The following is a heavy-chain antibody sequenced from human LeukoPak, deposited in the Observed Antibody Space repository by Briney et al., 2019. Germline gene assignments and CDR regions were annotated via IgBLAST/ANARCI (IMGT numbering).Heavy chain of an antibody. CDR2: INPNSGGT. J-gene: IGHJ4*02. Sequence: ASVKVSCKTSGYTFTDYSIHWVRQAPGQGLEWMGWINPNSGGTNYAQKFQGRVTMTGDTSISTTYMEVTRLRSDDTAIYYCARDFFSEVTYHGEIAYFDQWGPGTLVSVSS. D-gene: IGHD1-14*01. CDR1: GYTFTDYS. CDR3: ARDFFSEVTYHGEIAYFDQ. V-gene: IGHV1-2*02.